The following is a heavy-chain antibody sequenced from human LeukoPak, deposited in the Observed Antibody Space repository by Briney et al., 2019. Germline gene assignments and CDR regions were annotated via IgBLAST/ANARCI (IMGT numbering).Heavy chain of an antibody. V-gene: IGHV1-2*02. Sequence: ASVKVSCKASGYTFTGYYMHWVRQAPGQGLEWMGWINPNSGGTNYAQKFQGRVTMTRDTSISTAYMELSRLRSDDTAVYYCARENGDCSSTSCYEVWGQGTLVTVSS. CDR1: GYTFTGYY. J-gene: IGHJ4*02. CDR3: ARENGDCSSTSCYEV. D-gene: IGHD2-2*01. CDR2: INPNSGGT.